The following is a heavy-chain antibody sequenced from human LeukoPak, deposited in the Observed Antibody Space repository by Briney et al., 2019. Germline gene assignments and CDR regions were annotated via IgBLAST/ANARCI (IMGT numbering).Heavy chain of an antibody. CDR3: ARDGVRYGMDV. CDR1: GGSISSGDYY. Sequence: SETLSLTCTVSGGSISSGDYYWSWIRQPPGKGLEWIGHIYYSGSTYYNPSLKSRVTISVDTSKNQFSLKLSSVTAADTAVYYCARDGVRYGMDVWGQGTTVTVSS. J-gene: IGHJ6*02. V-gene: IGHV4-30-4*01. D-gene: IGHD3-16*01. CDR2: IYYSGST.